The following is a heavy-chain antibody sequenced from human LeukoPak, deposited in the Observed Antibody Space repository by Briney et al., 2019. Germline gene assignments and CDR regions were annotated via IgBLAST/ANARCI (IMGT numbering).Heavy chain of an antibody. CDR2: VGYDETNK. Sequence: GGSLRLSCAASGFTFSNHGMHWVRQAPGKGLEWVAFVGYDETNKYYADSAKGRFTISRDNSRNTLYLQMNNLRANETAVYYCAKDLGKYSTSWSDYWGQGTLVSVSS. V-gene: IGHV3-30*02. D-gene: IGHD6-13*01. J-gene: IGHJ4*02. CDR1: GFTFSNHG. CDR3: AKDLGKYSTSWSDY.